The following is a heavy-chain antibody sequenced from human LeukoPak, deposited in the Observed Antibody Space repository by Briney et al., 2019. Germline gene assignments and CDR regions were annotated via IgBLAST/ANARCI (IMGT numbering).Heavy chain of an antibody. Sequence: PSETLSLTCAVYGGSFSNYYWSWIRQPPGKGLEWIGEINHSGNTNFNPSLKSRVTISIDTSKSQFSLNLTSVTAADTAVYYCASRGLVPNWHFDLWGRGTLVTVSS. CDR3: ASRGLVPNWHFDL. V-gene: IGHV4-34*01. D-gene: IGHD2-2*01. J-gene: IGHJ2*01. CDR1: GGSFSNYY. CDR2: INHSGNT.